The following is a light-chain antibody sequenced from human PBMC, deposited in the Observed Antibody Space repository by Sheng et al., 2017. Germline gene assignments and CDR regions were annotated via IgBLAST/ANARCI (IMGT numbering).Light chain of an antibody. V-gene: IGLV3-1*01. CDR1: KLGDKY. CDR2: QDK. Sequence: SYVLTQPPSVSVSPGQTATITCSGDKLGDKYACWYQHKAGQSPVLIIYQDKRRPSGIPERFSGSNSGNTATLTISGSQSMDEADYYCQAWDNNILVFGGGPKLTVL. CDR3: QAWDNNILV. J-gene: IGLJ3*02.